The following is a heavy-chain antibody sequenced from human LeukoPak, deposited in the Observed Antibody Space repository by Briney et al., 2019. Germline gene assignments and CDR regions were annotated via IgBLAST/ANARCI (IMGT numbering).Heavy chain of an antibody. D-gene: IGHD5-12*01. CDR3: AGNIVATIRDDY. Sequence: SETLSLTCAVYGGSFSGYYWSWIRQPPGKGLEWIGEINHSGSTNYNPSLKSRVTISVDTSKNQFSLKLSSVTAADTAVYYCAGNIVATIRDDYWGQGTLVTVSS. V-gene: IGHV4-34*01. CDR2: INHSGST. J-gene: IGHJ4*02. CDR1: GGSFSGYY.